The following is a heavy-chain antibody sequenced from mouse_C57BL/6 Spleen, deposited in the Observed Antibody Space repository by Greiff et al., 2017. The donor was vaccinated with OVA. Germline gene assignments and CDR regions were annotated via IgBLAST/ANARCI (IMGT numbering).Heavy chain of an antibody. CDR1: GYAFSRSW. CDR3: ARSNYGSSYFDY. J-gene: IGHJ2*01. CDR2: FYPGDGDT. Sequence: VQLQQSGPELVKPGASVKISCKASGYAFSRSWMNWVKQRPGKGLEWIGRFYPGDGDTNYNGKFKGKATLTADKSSSTAYMQLSSLTSEDSAVYFCARSNYGSSYFDYWGQGTTRTVSS. D-gene: IGHD1-1*01. V-gene: IGHV1-82*01.